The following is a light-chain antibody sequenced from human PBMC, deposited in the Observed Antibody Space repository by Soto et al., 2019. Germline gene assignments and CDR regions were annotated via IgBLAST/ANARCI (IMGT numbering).Light chain of an antibody. V-gene: IGKV4-1*01. CDR3: QQYYSTPPT. Sequence: DIVMTQSPDSLAVSLGARATINCKSSQSVLYSSNNKNYLAWYQQKPGQPPKLLIYWASTRESGVPDRFSGSGSGTDFTLPISSLQADDVAVYYCQQYYSTPPTFGQGTKVEIK. J-gene: IGKJ1*01. CDR1: QSVLYSSNNKNY. CDR2: WAS.